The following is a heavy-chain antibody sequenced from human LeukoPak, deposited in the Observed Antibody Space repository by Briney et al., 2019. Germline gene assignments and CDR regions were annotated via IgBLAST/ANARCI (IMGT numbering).Heavy chain of an antibody. D-gene: IGHD1-14*01. CDR1: GYTFTSYG. V-gene: IGHV1-18*01. J-gene: IGHJ4*02. Sequence: ASVKVSCKASGYTFTSYGIRCARQAPGQWLECMGWISAYNGNTNYAQKLQGRVTMTTDTSTSTAYMELRSLRSDDTAVYYCARQDEGPDRTFDYWGQGTLVTVSS. CDR3: ARQDEGPDRTFDY. CDR2: ISAYNGNT.